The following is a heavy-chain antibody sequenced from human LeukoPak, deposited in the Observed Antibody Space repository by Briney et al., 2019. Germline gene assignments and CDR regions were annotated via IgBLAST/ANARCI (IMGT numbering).Heavy chain of an antibody. Sequence: PGGSLRLSCAASGFTLSSYWMSWVRQAPGKGLEWVANIKQDGSEIYYVDSLKVRFPISRDNAKNSLYLQMNSLRAEDTAVYYCAREDIVVVPAAMFDCWGQGTPVTVSS. J-gene: IGHJ5*01. V-gene: IGHV3-7*01. CDR1: GFTLSSYW. CDR2: IKQDGSEI. D-gene: IGHD2-2*01. CDR3: AREDIVVVPAAMFDC.